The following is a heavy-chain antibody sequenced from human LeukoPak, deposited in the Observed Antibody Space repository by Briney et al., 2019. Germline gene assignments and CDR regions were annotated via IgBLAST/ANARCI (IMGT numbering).Heavy chain of an antibody. CDR1: GGSISSYY. CDR3: ARDRVTAMVWCFDL. D-gene: IGHD5-18*01. CDR2: IYYSGST. V-gene: IGHV4-59*01. J-gene: IGHJ2*01. Sequence: PSETLSLTCAVSGGSISSYYWSWIRQPPGKGLEWIGYIYYSGSTNYNPSLKSRVTISVDTSKNQFSLKLSSVTAADTAVYYCARDRVTAMVWCFDLWGRGTLVTVSS.